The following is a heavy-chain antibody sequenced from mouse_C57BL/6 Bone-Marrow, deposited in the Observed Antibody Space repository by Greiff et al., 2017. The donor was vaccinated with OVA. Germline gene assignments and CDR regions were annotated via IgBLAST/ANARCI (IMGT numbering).Heavy chain of an antibody. CDR3: ARSLTTVAATGVDY. V-gene: IGHV1-55*01. CDR1: GYTFTSYW. CDR2: IYPGSGST. J-gene: IGHJ2*01. Sequence: QVQLQQPGAELVKPGASVKMSCKASGYTFTSYWITWVKQRPGQGLEWIGDIYPGSGSTNYNEKLKSKATLTVDTSSSTAYMQLSSLTSEDSAVYYCARSLTTVAATGVDYWGQGTTLTVSS. D-gene: IGHD1-1*01.